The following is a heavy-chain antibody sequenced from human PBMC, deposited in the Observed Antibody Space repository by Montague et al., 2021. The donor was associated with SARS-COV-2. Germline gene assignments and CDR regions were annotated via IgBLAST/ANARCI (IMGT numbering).Heavy chain of an antibody. J-gene: IGHJ6*02. CDR3: ATLSRRTAAGTRDCFGLDV. Sequence: SETLSLTCSVSGDSISTSNWWTWVRQTPGKGLEWIGEIFNSGTIYYNSSLKSRAIILVDKTNHHFSLRMSFFIAADTAEYYCATLSRRTAAGTRDCFGLDVWGQGTTVVVSS. V-gene: IGHV4-4*02. D-gene: IGHD6-13*01. CDR2: IFNSGTI. CDR1: GDSISTSNW.